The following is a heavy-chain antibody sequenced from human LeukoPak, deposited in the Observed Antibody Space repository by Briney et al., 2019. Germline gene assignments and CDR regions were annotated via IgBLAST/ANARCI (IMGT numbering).Heavy chain of an antibody. Sequence: GGSLRLSCAASGFTFRNHGMHWVRQAPGKGLEWVAVVWYDGSNQYYADSVKGRFTISRDNSKNTLSLQMDSLRDEDTAVYYCAKDHIYDILTGYGNWGQGTLVTVSS. J-gene: IGHJ4*02. CDR1: GFTFRNHG. CDR2: VWYDGSNQ. CDR3: AKDHIYDILTGYGN. D-gene: IGHD3-9*01. V-gene: IGHV3-33*06.